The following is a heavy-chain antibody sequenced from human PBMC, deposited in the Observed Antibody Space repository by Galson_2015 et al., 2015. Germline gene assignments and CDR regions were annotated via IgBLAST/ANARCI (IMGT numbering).Heavy chain of an antibody. Sequence: SLRLSCAASGLTFSSNWMHWVRHPPGEGLVWIPRINTDGSSTNYADSVKGRFTISRDNAKNTLYLQMDSLGAEDTGVYYCGGGNSGFGHYWGQGTLVSVSS. CDR1: GLTFSSNW. D-gene: IGHD5-12*01. V-gene: IGHV3-74*01. CDR2: INTDGSST. J-gene: IGHJ4*02. CDR3: GGGNSGFGHY.